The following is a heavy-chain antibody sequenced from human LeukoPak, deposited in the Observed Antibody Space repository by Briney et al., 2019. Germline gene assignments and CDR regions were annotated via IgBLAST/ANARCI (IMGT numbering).Heavy chain of an antibody. V-gene: IGHV1-18*01. CDR1: GYTFTSYG. D-gene: IGHD5-12*01. Sequence: GASVKVSCKVSGYTFTSYGISWVRQAPGQGLEWMGWISAYNGNTNYAQKLQGRVTMTTDTSTSTAYMELRSLRSDDTAVYYCARVAGYDPEEYFDYWGQGSLVIVSS. CDR3: ARVAGYDPEEYFDY. J-gene: IGHJ4*02. CDR2: ISAYNGNT.